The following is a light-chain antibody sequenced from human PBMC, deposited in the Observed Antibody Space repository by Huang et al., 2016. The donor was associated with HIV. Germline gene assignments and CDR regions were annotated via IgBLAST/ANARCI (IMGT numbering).Light chain of an antibody. Sequence: DIQMTQSPSSLSASVGDRVTFTCRASQNISSLLNWYQHKSGQAPEPLVHSASTLQSGVPSRFIGSGSGTYFTLTISNLQREDFATYYCQQSYGALTFGGGTKVEIK. CDR3: QQSYGALT. CDR1: QNISSL. CDR2: SAS. J-gene: IGKJ4*01. V-gene: IGKV1-39*01.